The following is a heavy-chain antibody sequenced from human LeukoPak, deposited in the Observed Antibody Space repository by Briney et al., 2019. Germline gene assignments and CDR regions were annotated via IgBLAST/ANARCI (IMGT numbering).Heavy chain of an antibody. CDR2: IRYDGSNK. J-gene: IGHJ3*02. CDR3: AEVRVPGGSSSEVWAFDI. V-gene: IGHV3-30*02. D-gene: IGHD6-6*01. CDR1: GFTFSSYG. Sequence: GGSLRLSCAASGFTFSSYGMHWVRQAPGKGLEWVAFIRYDGSNKYYADSVKGRFTISRDNSKNTLYLQMNSLRAEDTAVYYCAEVRVPGGSSSEVWAFDIWGQGTMVTVSS.